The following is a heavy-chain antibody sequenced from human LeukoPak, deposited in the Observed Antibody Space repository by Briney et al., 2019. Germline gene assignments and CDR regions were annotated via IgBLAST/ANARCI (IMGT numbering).Heavy chain of an antibody. CDR2: VYYTGST. CDR3: ARRIPAYYGMDV. CDR1: GGSISSYY. Sequence: SETLSFTCTVSGGSISSYYWSWIRQPPGKGLEWIGSVYYTGSTNYNPSLKSRLTILVDTSKNQFSLKLRSVTAADTAVYYCARRIPAYYGMDVWGQGTTVTVSS. J-gene: IGHJ6*02. V-gene: IGHV4-59*08.